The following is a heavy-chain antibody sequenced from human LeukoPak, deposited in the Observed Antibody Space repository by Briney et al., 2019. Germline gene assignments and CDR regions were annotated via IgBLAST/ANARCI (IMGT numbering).Heavy chain of an antibody. J-gene: IGHJ4*02. CDR2: IQYDGSNE. Sequence: PGGSLRLSCAASRFTFSSYGMHWVRQAPGKGLEWVAYIQYDGSNEQYADSVKGRFSISRDSSKNTLYLQMNSLRAEDAAVYYCAKAPVTSCRGAYCYPFDYWGQGTLVTVSS. CDR1: RFTFSSYG. V-gene: IGHV3-30*02. D-gene: IGHD2-21*01. CDR3: AKAPVTSCRGAYCYPFDY.